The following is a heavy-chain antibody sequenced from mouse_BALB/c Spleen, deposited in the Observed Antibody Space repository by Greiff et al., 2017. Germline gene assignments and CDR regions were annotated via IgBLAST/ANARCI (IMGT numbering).Heavy chain of an antibody. J-gene: IGHJ2*01. CDR1: GFSLTSYG. CDR2: IWGDGST. D-gene: IGHD1-1*01. CDR3: AKQGFITTVVAPYFDY. Sequence: VKLMESGPGLVAPSQSLSITCTVSGFSLTSYGVSWVRQPPGKGLEWLGVIWGDGSTNYHSALISRLSISKDNSKSQVFLKLNSLQTDDTATYYCAKQGFITTVVAPYFDYWGQGTTLTVSS. V-gene: IGHV2-3*01.